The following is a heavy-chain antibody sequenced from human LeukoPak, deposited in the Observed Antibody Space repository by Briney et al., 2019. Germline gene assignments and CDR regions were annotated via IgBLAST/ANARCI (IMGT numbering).Heavy chain of an antibody. CDR3: ASAREYCGSAECYEYFQH. D-gene: IGHD2-21*01. Sequence: PGGSLRLSCAASGVTVGTNSMSWARQSPGKGLEWVSVIYSGGSTYNADSVNGLFTVSRDNSRNTLFLQMNNLGAEDTALYFCASAREYCGSAECYEYFQHWGQGTLVIVSS. V-gene: IGHV3-53*01. J-gene: IGHJ1*01. CDR1: GVTVGTNS. CDR2: IYSGGST.